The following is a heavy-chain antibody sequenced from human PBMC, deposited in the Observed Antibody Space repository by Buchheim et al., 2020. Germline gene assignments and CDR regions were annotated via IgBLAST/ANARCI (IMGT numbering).Heavy chain of an antibody. CDR2: IVYSGST. CDR1: GGSISSSTYY. V-gene: IGHV4-39*01. Sequence: QLQLQESGPGLVKPSETLSLTCTVSGGSISSSTYYWGWIRQPPGKGLEWIGSIVYSGSTYYNPSLKSRVTISVDTSKDQFSLRLSSVTAADTAVYYCARRRGSHEDYWGQGTL. CDR3: ARRRGSHEDY. J-gene: IGHJ4*02. D-gene: IGHD1-26*01.